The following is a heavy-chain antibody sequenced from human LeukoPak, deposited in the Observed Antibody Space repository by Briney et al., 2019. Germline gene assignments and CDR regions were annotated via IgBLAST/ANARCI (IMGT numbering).Heavy chain of an antibody. CDR2: IKQDGSEK. CDR1: GFTVSSNY. Sequence: QTGGSLRLSCAASGFTVSSNYMSWVRQAPGKGLEWVANIKQDGSEKYYVDSVKGRFTISRDNAKNSLYLQMNSLRAEDTAVYYCARDAIRQVTYYDFWSGYYTKPRHYYYGMDVWGQGTTVTVSS. V-gene: IGHV3-7*01. J-gene: IGHJ6*02. CDR3: ARDAIRQVTYYDFWSGYYTKPRHYYYGMDV. D-gene: IGHD3-3*01.